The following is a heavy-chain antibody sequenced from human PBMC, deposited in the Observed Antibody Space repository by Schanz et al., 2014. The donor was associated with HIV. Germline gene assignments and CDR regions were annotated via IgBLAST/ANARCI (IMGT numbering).Heavy chain of an antibody. CDR1: GGSISRYY. D-gene: IGHD6-13*01. Sequence: QLQESGPGLVKPSQTLSVTCTVSGGSISRYYWNWIRQPPGKGLEWIGYIYYSGSTSYNPSLKSRVTISVDTSKNQFSLKLDSVTAADTAVYYCARAKWPPRSRHFDFWGQGNLVTVSS. CDR3: ARAKWPPRSRHFDF. CDR2: IYYSGST. J-gene: IGHJ4*02. V-gene: IGHV4-59*12.